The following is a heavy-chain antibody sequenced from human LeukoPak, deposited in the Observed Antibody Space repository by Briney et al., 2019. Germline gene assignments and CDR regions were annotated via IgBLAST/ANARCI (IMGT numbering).Heavy chain of an antibody. V-gene: IGHV4-39*01. Sequence: RSSETLSLTCTVSGGSLSNSNYYWGWIRQPPEKELEWIGSIYYSGSTFYRASLKSRATISADTSKNQFSLKLSSVTAADTAVYYCATHRGYSYGFFDYWGQGTLVTVSS. CDR2: IYYSGST. J-gene: IGHJ4*02. CDR3: ATHRGYSYGFFDY. D-gene: IGHD5-18*01. CDR1: GGSLSNSNYY.